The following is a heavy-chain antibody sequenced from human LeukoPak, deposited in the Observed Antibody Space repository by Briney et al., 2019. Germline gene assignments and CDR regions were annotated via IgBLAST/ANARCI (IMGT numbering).Heavy chain of an antibody. CDR1: GGSISSYY. J-gene: IGHJ6*02. Sequence: PSETLSLTCTVSGGSISSYYWSWIRQPAGKGLEWIGRIYTSGSTNYNPSLKCRVTMSVDTSKNQFSLKLSSVTAADTAVYYCARDQWYYDFWSGYPRDSGMDVWGQGTTVTVSS. CDR2: IYTSGST. D-gene: IGHD3-3*01. V-gene: IGHV4-4*07. CDR3: ARDQWYYDFWSGYPRDSGMDV.